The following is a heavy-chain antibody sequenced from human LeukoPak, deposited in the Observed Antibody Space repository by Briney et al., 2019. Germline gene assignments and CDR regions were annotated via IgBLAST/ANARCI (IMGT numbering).Heavy chain of an antibody. CDR3: AREGTPYSSDY. CDR1: GFTFSTYW. J-gene: IGHJ4*02. V-gene: IGHV3-7*01. CDR2: IKQDGSQK. D-gene: IGHD6-13*01. Sequence: PGGSLILSCAASGFTFSTYWMRWVRQAPGKGLEWVANIKQDGSQKNYMDSVKGRFTVSRDNAGNSLFLQMNSLRVEDTAVYYCAREGTPYSSDYWGQGTLVTVSS.